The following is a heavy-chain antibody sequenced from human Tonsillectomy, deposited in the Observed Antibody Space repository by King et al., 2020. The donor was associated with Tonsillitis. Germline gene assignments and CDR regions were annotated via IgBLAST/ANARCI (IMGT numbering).Heavy chain of an antibody. CDR1: GFTFSDYY. CDR2: ITSSSRFT. Sequence: QVQLVESGGGLVKPGGSLRLSCSASGFTFSDYYMSWVRQAPGKGLEWVSFITSSSRFTNYADSVKGRFTISRDNAKNSLFLQRNSLRADDTGFYYCARGTSAIPAAMLYWGQGTLVTVSS. V-gene: IGHV3-11*06. CDR3: ARGTSAIPAAMLY. D-gene: IGHD2-2*01. J-gene: IGHJ4*02.